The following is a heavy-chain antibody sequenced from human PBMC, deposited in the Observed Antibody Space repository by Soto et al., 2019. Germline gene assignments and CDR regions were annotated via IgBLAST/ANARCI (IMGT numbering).Heavy chain of an antibody. CDR3: ASGNXATFGGVTVDYYYGMDV. V-gene: IGHV1-69*13. CDR2: IIPIFNTA. CDR1: GGTYGSYA. J-gene: IGHJ6*02. Sequence: SVKVSCKASGGTYGSYAFSWVRQAPGQGLEWMGDIIPIFNTANYAQKFQGRVTFTADEYTSTAYMDLSSLRSEDTAVYYCASGNXATFGGVTVDYYYGMDVWGQGTTVTVSS. D-gene: IGHD3-16*02.